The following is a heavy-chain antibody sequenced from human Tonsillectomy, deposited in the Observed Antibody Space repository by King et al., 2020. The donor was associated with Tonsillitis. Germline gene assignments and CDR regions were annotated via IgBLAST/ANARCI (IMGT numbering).Heavy chain of an antibody. J-gene: IGHJ4*02. CDR1: GFTFSSYA. Sequence: VQLVESGGGVVQPGRSLRLSCAASGFTFSSYAMHWVRQAPGKGLEWGAVISYDGSNKYYADYVKGRFTISRDNSKNTLYLQMNSLRAEDTAVYYCAGGAPTLRFLEWLPPFDYWGQGTLVTVSS. CDR3: AGGAPTLRFLEWLPPFDY. CDR2: ISYDGSNK. D-gene: IGHD3-3*01. V-gene: IGHV3-30*04.